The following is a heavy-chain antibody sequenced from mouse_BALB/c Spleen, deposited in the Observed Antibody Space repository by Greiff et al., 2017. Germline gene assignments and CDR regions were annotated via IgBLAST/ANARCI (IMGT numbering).Heavy chain of an antibody. CDR2: ISYDGSN. D-gene: IGHD2-1*01. CDR1: GYSITSGYY. J-gene: IGHJ4*01. Sequence: EVKLMESGPGLVKPSQSLSLTCSVTGYSITSGYYWNWIRQFPGNKLEWMGYISYDGSNNYNPSLKNRISITRDTSKNQFFLKLNSVTTEDTATYYCAYGNYAMDYWGQGTSVTVSS. CDR3: AYGNYAMDY. V-gene: IGHV3-6*02.